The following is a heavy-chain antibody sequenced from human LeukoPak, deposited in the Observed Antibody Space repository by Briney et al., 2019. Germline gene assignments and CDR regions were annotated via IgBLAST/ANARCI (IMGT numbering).Heavy chain of an antibody. CDR2: MNPNSGNT. Sequence: ASVKVSCKASGYTFTSYDINWVRQATGQGLEWMGWMNPNSGNTGYAQKFQSRVTMTRNTSISTAYMELSSLRSEDTAVYYCAREAIRTYSGSYYYYYGMDVWGQGTTVTVSS. D-gene: IGHD1-26*01. CDR3: AREAIRTYSGSYYYYYGMDV. V-gene: IGHV1-8*01. J-gene: IGHJ6*02. CDR1: GYTFTSYD.